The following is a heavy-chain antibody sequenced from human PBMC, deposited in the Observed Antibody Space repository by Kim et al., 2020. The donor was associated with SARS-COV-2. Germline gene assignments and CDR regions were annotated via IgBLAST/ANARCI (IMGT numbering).Heavy chain of an antibody. D-gene: IGHD3-10*01. CDR1: GYTFTNYF. V-gene: IGHV5-10-1*01. Sequence: GESLKISCKATGYTFTNYFITWVRQMPGKALEWVGRIDPGDSRTNYSPSFEDHVTISVDKSINTAYLKWSGLKASDTAIYYCATTRGVTDSWYPNWFGPWGQGTLVTVSS. CDR3: ATTRGVTDSWYPNWFGP. CDR2: IDPGDSRT. J-gene: IGHJ5*02.